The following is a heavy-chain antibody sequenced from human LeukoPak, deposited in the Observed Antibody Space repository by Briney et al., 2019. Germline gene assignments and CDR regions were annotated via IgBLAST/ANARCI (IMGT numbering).Heavy chain of an antibody. CDR3: ARGQRNKYYDISTGYYIPKVFDY. J-gene: IGHJ4*02. D-gene: IGHD3-9*01. CDR1: GGSFSGYY. Sequence: PSETLSLTCAVYGGSFSGYYWSWIRQPPGKGLEWIGEINHSGSTNYNPSLKSRVTISVDTSKNQFSLKLSSVTAADTAVYYCARGQRNKYYDISTGYYIPKVFDYWGQGTLVTVSS. V-gene: IGHV4-34*01. CDR2: INHSGST.